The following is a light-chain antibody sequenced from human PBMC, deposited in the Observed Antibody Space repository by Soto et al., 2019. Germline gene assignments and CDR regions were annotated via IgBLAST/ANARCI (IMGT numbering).Light chain of an antibody. CDR1: LSVSSS. CDR3: QQRSNWHRT. CDR2: DAS. Sequence: EIVWTQSPATMSLSPGESATLSCRAILSVSSSLAWYQQQPGQAPRLIIYDASNRTTVIPAKFSGSVSGTDVTLTTSSLEPEDYAVYYCQQRSNWHRTFGQGTQVEIK. V-gene: IGKV3-11*01. J-gene: IGKJ1*01.